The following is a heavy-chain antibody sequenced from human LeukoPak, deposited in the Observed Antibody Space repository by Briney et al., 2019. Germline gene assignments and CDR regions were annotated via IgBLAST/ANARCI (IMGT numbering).Heavy chain of an antibody. D-gene: IGHD1-1*01. CDR3: ARRQYKSDAFDI. CDR2: INSDGSST. Sequence: SGGSLRLSCAASGFTFSNYWMHWVRQAPGKGLVWVSRINSDGSSTSYADSVKGRFIISRDNAKNTLYLQMNSLRAEDTAVYYCARRQYKSDAFDIWGQGTMVTVSS. J-gene: IGHJ3*02. V-gene: IGHV3-74*01. CDR1: GFTFSNYW.